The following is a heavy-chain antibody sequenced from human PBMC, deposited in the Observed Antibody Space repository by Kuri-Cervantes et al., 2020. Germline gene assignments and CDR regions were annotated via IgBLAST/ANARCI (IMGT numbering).Heavy chain of an antibody. CDR3: ARDLPIAVAAHWFDP. D-gene: IGHD6-19*01. J-gene: IGHJ5*02. V-gene: IGHV3-21*01. CDR1: GFTFSSYS. Sequence: GGSLRLSCAASGFTFSSYSMNWVRQAPGKGLEWVSSISSSSSYIYYADSVKGRFTISRDNAKSSLYLQMNSLRAEDTAVYYCARDLPIAVAAHWFDPWGQGTLVTVSS. CDR2: ISSSSSYI.